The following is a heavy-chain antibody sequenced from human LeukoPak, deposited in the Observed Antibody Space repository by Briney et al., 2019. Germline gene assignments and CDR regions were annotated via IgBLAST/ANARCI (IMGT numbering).Heavy chain of an antibody. CDR1: GYTFTSYD. V-gene: IGHV1-8*01. D-gene: IGHD3-9*01. CDR3: AILTGSLFDC. Sequence: ASVEVSCKASGYTFTSYDINWVRQATGQGLEWMGWMNPNSGNTGYAQKFQGRVTMTRDTSTSTVYMELSSLRSEDTAVYYCAILTGSLFDCWGQGTLVTVSS. CDR2: MNPNSGNT. J-gene: IGHJ4*02.